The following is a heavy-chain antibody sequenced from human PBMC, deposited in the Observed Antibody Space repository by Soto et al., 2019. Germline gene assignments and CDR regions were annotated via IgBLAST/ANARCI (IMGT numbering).Heavy chain of an antibody. CDR2: ISYDGSNK. Sequence: QVQLVESGGGVVQPGRSLRLSCAASGFTFSSYAMHWVRQAPGKGLEWVAVISYDGSNKYYADSVKGRFTISRDNSKNTLYLQMNSLRAEDTAVYYCAREFRGYGEGFWGQGTLVTVSS. J-gene: IGHJ4*02. V-gene: IGHV3-30-3*01. CDR3: AREFRGYGEGF. D-gene: IGHD3-10*01. CDR1: GFTFSSYA.